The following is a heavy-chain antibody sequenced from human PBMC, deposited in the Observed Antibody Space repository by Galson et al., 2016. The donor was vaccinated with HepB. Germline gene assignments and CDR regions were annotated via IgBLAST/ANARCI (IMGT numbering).Heavy chain of an antibody. CDR3: ASQLGRRAGFDY. CDR2: IETAGGT. J-gene: IGHJ4*02. V-gene: IGHV3-13*01. D-gene: IGHD3-16*01. Sequence: SLRLSCAASGFTFSIHDMHWVRQAPGKGLEWVSAIETAGGTFYADSVKGRFTISRDNAKNTLFLQMNYLRVEDTATYYCASQLGRRAGFDYWGQGVLVSVSA. CDR1: GFTFSIHD.